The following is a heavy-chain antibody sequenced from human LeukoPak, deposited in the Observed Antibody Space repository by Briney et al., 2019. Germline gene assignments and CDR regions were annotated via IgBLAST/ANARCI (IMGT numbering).Heavy chain of an antibody. CDR1: GGSISSHY. CDR3: AREAGTRRGYWFDP. V-gene: IGHV4-59*11. Sequence: SETLSLTCTVSGGSISSHYWSWIRQPPGKGLEWIGYIYYSGNTNYNPSLKSRVTISVDTSKNQFSLKLSSVTAADTAVYYCAREAGTRRGYWFDPWGQGTLVTVSS. D-gene: IGHD1-1*01. J-gene: IGHJ5*02. CDR2: IYYSGNT.